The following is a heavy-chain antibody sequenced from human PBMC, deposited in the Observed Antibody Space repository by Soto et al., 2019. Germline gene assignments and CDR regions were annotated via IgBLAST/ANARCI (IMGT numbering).Heavy chain of an antibody. Sequence: PGGSLRLSCTASGFSVSTIYMSWVRQAPGKGLEWVSVLYSDGTTYYADSAKGRFTISRHNSNNTLYLQMSSLRPEDTAIYYCARDLRRAYDPVDRYAFDIWGQGTMVTVSS. V-gene: IGHV3-53*04. CDR1: GFSVSTIY. J-gene: IGHJ3*02. D-gene: IGHD3-16*01. CDR3: ARDLRRAYDPVDRYAFDI. CDR2: LYSDGTT.